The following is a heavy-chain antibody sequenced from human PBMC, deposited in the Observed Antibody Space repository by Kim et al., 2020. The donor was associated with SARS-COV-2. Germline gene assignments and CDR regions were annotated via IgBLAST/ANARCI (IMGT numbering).Heavy chain of an antibody. CDR3: AKGSGLYVGYEPFDF. V-gene: IGHV3-23*01. Sequence: GGSLRLSCEASGFSFDDFAMAWVRQSPGQGLEWVAGISGSGAYAAHADSVNGRFTISRDNSKNTFYLQLNNLRGDDTALYYCAKGSGLYVGYEPFDFWG. J-gene: IGHJ4*01. D-gene: IGHD5-12*01. CDR2: ISGSGAYA. CDR1: GFSFDDFA.